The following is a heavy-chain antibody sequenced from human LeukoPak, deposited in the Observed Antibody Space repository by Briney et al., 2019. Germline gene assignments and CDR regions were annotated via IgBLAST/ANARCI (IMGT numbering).Heavy chain of an antibody. Sequence: GGSLRLSCAASGFTFSGYWMHWVRQAPGKGLVWVSRFNSDGSSTSYADSVKGRFTISRDNAKNSLYLQMNSLRAEDTALYYCAKASTPSRNYFDYWGQGTLVTVSS. D-gene: IGHD5/OR15-5a*01. V-gene: IGHV3-74*01. CDR1: GFTFSGYW. J-gene: IGHJ4*02. CDR2: FNSDGSST. CDR3: AKASTPSRNYFDY.